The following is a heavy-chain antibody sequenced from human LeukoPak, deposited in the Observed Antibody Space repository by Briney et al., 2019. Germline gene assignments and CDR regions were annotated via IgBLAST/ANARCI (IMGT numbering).Heavy chain of an antibody. D-gene: IGHD1-26*01. CDR1: GDSFSRSNYY. Sequence: PSETLSLTCSVSGDSFSRSNYYGVWIRQSPGKGLEWIGSMYFTGSTFYTPSLESRVTISGDTSKNQFSLKLSSVSAADTAVYYCVRLFCATSACPRGYVHHWGQGTRVIVS. CDR3: VRLFCATSACPRGYVHH. J-gene: IGHJ1*01. CDR2: MYFTGST. V-gene: IGHV4-39*01.